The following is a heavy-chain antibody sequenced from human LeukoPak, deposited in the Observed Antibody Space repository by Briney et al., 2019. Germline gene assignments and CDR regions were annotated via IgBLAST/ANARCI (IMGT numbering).Heavy chain of an antibody. V-gene: IGHV1-2*02. CDR3: ARGGLTYYDFWSGYYTFDY. Sequence: ASVKVSCKASGYTFTGYYMHWVRQAPGQGLEWMGWINPNSGGTNYAQKFQGRVTMTRDTSISTAYMELSRLRSDDTAVYYCARGGLTYYDFWSGYYTFDYWGQGTLVTVSS. J-gene: IGHJ4*02. CDR1: GYTFTGYY. D-gene: IGHD3-3*01. CDR2: INPNSGGT.